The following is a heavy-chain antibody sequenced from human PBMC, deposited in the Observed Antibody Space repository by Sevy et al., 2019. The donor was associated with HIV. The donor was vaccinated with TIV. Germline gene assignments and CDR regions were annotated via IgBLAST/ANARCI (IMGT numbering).Heavy chain of an antibody. CDR2: ISYEGTET. Sequence: CLRLSCAASGFAFSSHAMHWVRQAPGKGLERVAVISYEGTETLYAASVEGRFTISRYNSKNMLSLQINSLRPEDTAVYYCTRDGGYSIKWYPLYWGHGTLVSVSS. CDR3: TRDGGYSIKWYPLY. V-gene: IGHV3-30-3*01. CDR1: GFAFSSHA. J-gene: IGHJ4*01. D-gene: IGHD6-13*01.